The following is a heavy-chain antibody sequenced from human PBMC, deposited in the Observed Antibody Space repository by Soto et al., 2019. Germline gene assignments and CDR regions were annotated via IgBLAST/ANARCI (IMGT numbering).Heavy chain of an antibody. J-gene: IGHJ6*02. CDR1: GYTFNRYG. D-gene: IGHD1-1*01. V-gene: IGHV1-18*01. Sequence: ASVKVSCKASGYTFNRYGISWVRQAPGEGLEWMGWINIYNGKTDYTQKFQGRITMTADTSTTTAYMELRSLRSDDTAVYYCARENWKESPMDLWG. CDR3: ARENWKESPMDL. CDR2: INIYNGKT.